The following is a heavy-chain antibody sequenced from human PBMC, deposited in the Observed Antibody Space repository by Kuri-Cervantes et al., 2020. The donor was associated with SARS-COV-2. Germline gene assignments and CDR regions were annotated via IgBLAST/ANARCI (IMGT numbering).Heavy chain of an antibody. CDR3: AKMGDNYRKGAYGNEV. CDR2: ISTGGNAR. D-gene: IGHD3-16*01. J-gene: IGHJ6*02. CDR1: GSSLSSFP. Sequence: GGFLRLSFAASGSSLSSFPMHWFRHAPGKGQEWVELISTGGNARYSVVFLKGRFTISRDNSKNTLHLDMNSLRPEETGVYYCAKMGDNYRKGAYGNEVWGQEITVTVSS. V-gene: IGHV3-30*18.